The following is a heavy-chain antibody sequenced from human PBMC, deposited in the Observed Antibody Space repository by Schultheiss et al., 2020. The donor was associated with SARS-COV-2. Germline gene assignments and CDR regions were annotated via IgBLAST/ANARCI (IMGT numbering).Heavy chain of an antibody. CDR1: GFTFSSYW. CDR3: ANHRGFLGWFPQA. J-gene: IGHJ6*04. Sequence: GGSLRLSCAASGFTFSSYWMHWVRQAPGKGLVWVSRIKSDKTGIIYADSVKGRFTISRDNSKNTLYLQMNSLSVDDTAVYYCANHRGFLGWFPQAWGKGTTVTVSS. V-gene: IGHV3-74*01. D-gene: IGHD3-3*01. CDR2: IKSDKTGI.